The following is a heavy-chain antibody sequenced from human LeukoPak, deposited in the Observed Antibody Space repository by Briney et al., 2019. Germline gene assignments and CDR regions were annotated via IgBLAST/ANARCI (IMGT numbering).Heavy chain of an antibody. J-gene: IGHJ4*02. CDR1: GFTFSSYG. CDR2: IRYDGSNK. V-gene: IGHV3-30*02. D-gene: IGHD3-3*01. Sequence: GGSLRLSCAASGFTFSSYGMHWVRQAPGKGLEWVAFIRYDGSNKYYADSVKGRFTISRDNSKNTLYLQMNSLRAEDTAVYYCAKDRLTEDFWSGYYWGQGTLVTVSS. CDR3: AKDRLTEDFWSGYY.